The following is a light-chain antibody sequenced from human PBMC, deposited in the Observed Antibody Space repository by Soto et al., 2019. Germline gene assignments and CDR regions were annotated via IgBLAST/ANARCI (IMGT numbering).Light chain of an antibody. J-gene: IGKJ4*01. CDR3: QQYDAWPLT. CDR1: QSAISN. CDR2: DAS. Sequence: DIVMTQSPATLSVSPGERVTLSSRASQSAISNLAWYQQKPGQTPRLLIYDASTRATDVPARFSGSWSGTEFTLTINSLQSEDFAVYYCQQYDAWPLTFGGGTKVAIK. V-gene: IGKV3-15*01.